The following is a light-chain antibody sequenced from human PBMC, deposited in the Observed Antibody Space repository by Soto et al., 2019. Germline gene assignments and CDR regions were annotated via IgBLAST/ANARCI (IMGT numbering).Light chain of an antibody. CDR3: QQRTDRPPWT. J-gene: IGKJ1*01. Sequence: EIVLTQSPGTLSLSPGERATLSCRASQSFNSIYLAWYQQKPGQAPRLLIYGASSRATGIPDRFSGSGSGTDFTLTISRLEPEDFAVYYCQQRTDRPPWTFGQGTKVGIK. CDR2: GAS. V-gene: IGKV3D-20*02. CDR1: QSFNSIY.